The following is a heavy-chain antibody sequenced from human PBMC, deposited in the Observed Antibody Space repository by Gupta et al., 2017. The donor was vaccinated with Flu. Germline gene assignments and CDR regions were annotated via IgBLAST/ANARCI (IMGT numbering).Heavy chain of an antibody. Sequence: QVQLVQSGAEVKKPGSSVKVSCKASGGTFSSYAISWVRQAPGQGLEWMGGIIPIFGTANYAQKFQGRVTITADESTSTAYMELSSLRSEDTAVYYCAISLAAAAEAAYYYYGMDVWGQGTTVTVSS. V-gene: IGHV1-69*01. D-gene: IGHD6-13*01. CDR1: GGTFSSYA. CDR3: AISLAAAAEAAYYYYGMDV. J-gene: IGHJ6*02. CDR2: IIPIFGTA.